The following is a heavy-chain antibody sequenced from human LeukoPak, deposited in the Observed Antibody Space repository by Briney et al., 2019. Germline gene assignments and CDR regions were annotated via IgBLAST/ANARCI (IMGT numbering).Heavy chain of an antibody. D-gene: IGHD4/OR15-4a*01. CDR2: IFTSGST. V-gene: IGHV4-4*07. CDR1: GGSITSDY. CDR3: SRGGANDL. Sequence: SETLSLTCTVVGGSITSDYWSWIRQPAGKGLEWIGRIFTSGSTAYNPSLKSRVTMSLDTSKNQFFLKLSSVTAADTAAYFCSRGGANDLWGQGTLVIVSS. J-gene: IGHJ5*02.